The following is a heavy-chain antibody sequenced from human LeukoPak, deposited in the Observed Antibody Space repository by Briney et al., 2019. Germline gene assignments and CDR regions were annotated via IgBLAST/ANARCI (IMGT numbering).Heavy chain of an antibody. Sequence: AGSLRLSCAASGFTFSSYAMSWVRQAPGKGLEWVSAISGSGGSTYYADSVKGRFTISRDNSKNTLYLQMNSLRAEDTAVYYCAKKQGYCSSTSCSYFDYWGQGTLVTVSS. CDR1: GFTFSSYA. V-gene: IGHV3-23*01. D-gene: IGHD2-2*01. CDR2: ISGSGGST. J-gene: IGHJ4*02. CDR3: AKKQGYCSSTSCSYFDY.